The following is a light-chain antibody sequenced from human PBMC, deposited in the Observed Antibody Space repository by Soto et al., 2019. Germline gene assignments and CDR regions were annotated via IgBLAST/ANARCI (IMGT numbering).Light chain of an antibody. CDR2: GAS. CDR1: QSVSSY. Sequence: EMVLTQSPSTLSLSPGERSSLSCSASQSVSSYLAWYQQKPGQAPRLLIYGASNRATGIPDRFSGSGSGTDFTLTISRLEPEDFAVYYCQQRSNWITFGQGTRLEIK. CDR3: QQRSNWIT. V-gene: IGKV3-11*01. J-gene: IGKJ5*01.